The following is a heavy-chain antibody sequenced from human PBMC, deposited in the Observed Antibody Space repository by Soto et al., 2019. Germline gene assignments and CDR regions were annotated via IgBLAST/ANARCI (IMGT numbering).Heavy chain of an antibody. CDR3: ARDLGAPLVSGGAFAI. J-gene: IGHJ3*02. Sequence: QVQLVQSGAEVKKPGSSVKVSCKASGGTFSSYAISWVRQAPGQGLEWMGGIIPIFGTANYAQKFQGRVTITADEPTSTAYMELRSVRSEETAVYYCARDLGAPLVSGGAFAIWGQGTMVTVSS. CDR1: GGTFSSYA. V-gene: IGHV1-69*01. CDR2: IIPIFGTA. D-gene: IGHD2-8*01.